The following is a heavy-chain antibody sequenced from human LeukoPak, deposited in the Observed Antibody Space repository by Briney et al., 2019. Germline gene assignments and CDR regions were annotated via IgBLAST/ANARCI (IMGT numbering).Heavy chain of an antibody. CDR3: AKDPLEYQLPPSYFDY. J-gene: IGHJ4*02. CDR2: ISSSSSTI. V-gene: IGHV3-48*01. D-gene: IGHD2-2*01. CDR1: GFTFSSYS. Sequence: GGSLRLSCAASGFTFSSYSMNWVRQAPGKGLEWVSYISSSSSTIYYADSVKGRFTISRDNAKNSLYLQMNSLRAEDTAVYYCAKDPLEYQLPPSYFDYWGQGTLVTVSS.